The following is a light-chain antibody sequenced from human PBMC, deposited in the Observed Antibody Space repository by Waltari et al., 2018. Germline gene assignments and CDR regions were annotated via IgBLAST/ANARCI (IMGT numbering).Light chain of an antibody. CDR1: QVINSY. V-gene: IGKV1-9*01. J-gene: IGKJ4*01. CDR2: VAS. CDR3: QQVKSFPLT. Sequence: DIHLTQSPSFLSASVGDTVTVTCRSSQVINSYLAWYQQKAGEAPKLLMYVASALLDGVPSRFTGSGSGTEFTLTITDLQPEDFATYYCQQVKSFPLTFGGGTKIDFK.